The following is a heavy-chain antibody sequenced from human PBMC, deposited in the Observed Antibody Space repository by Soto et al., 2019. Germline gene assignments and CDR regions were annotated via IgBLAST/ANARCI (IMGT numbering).Heavy chain of an antibody. V-gene: IGHV3-23*01. Sequence: GGPLKLYCAAYGFTFSSYAVSWVPEAPWKGLEWVSAISGSGGSTYYADSVKGRFTISRDNSKNTLYLQMNSLRAEDTAVYYCAKESGPTYYDFWSGYPHMDVWGKGT. CDR2: ISGSGGST. D-gene: IGHD3-3*01. J-gene: IGHJ6*03. CDR3: AKESGPTYYDFWSGYPHMDV. CDR1: GFTFSSYA.